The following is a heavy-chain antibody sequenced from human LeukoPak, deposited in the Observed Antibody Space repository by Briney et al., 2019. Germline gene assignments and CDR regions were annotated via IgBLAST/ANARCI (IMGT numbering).Heavy chain of an antibody. Sequence: SETLSLTCAVYGGSFSGYYWSWIRQPPGKGLEWIGEINHSGSTNYNPSLKSRVTISVDTSKNQFSLKLSSVTAADTAVYYCARNNYYDFWSGPRYYYYVDVWGKGTTVTVSS. J-gene: IGHJ6*03. V-gene: IGHV4-34*01. CDR3: ARNNYYDFWSGPRYYYYVDV. D-gene: IGHD3-3*01. CDR2: INHSGST. CDR1: GGSFSGYY.